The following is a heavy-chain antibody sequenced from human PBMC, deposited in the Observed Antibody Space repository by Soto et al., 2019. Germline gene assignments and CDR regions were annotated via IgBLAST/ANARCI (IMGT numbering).Heavy chain of an antibody. CDR1: GFSLTTSGVG. D-gene: IGHD3-3*01. CDR3: AHRVLRTVFGLVTTTAIYFDF. Sequence: QITLNESGPTLVKPTQTLTLTCTFSGFSLTTSGVGVGWFRQSPGKAPEWLALIYWDDDKRYSPSLKSRLTSTKDTAKNQVALTMANLDPADTATYYCAHRVLRTVFGLVTTTAIYFDFWGQGTPVAVSS. V-gene: IGHV2-5*02. J-gene: IGHJ4*02. CDR2: IYWDDDK.